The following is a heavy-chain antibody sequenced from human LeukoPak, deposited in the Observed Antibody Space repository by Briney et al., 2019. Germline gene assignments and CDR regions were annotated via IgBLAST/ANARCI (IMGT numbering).Heavy chain of an antibody. CDR3: ASDSIAAAPVYYMDV. D-gene: IGHD6-13*01. CDR2: INPNSGGT. CDR1: GYTFTSYG. Sequence: GASVKVSCKASGYTFTSYGISWVRQAPGQGLEWMGWINPNSGGTNYAQKFQGRVTMTRDTSISTAYMELSRLRSDDTAVYYCASDSIAAAPVYYMDVWGKGTTVTVSS. J-gene: IGHJ6*03. V-gene: IGHV1-2*02.